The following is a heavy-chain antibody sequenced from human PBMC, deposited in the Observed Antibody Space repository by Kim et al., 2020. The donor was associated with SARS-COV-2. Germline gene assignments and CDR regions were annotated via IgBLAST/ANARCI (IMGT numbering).Heavy chain of an antibody. Sequence: RVTISVDTSKNQFSLKLSSVTAADTAVYYCARGRDGEVIAAAGTDSWFDPWGQGTLVTVSS. J-gene: IGHJ5*02. D-gene: IGHD6-13*01. V-gene: IGHV4-34*01. CDR3: ARGRDGEVIAAAGTDSWFDP.